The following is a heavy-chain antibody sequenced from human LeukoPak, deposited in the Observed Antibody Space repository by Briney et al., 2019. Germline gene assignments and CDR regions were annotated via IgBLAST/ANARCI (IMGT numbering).Heavy chain of an antibody. CDR1: GYTFTSYG. D-gene: IGHD6-6*01. CDR2: IYSDGSVT. J-gene: IGHJ6*03. V-gene: IGHV1-2*02. Sequence: GGSVRVSCKASGYTFTSYGMHWVRQAPGQGLEWVGLIYSDGSVTNYAEKVQGRFTMTRDTSKSTAYMELSRLRAEDTAVYYCARMYSRSSDSYSYVDAWGKGPTATVSS. CDR3: ARMYSRSSDSYSYVDA.